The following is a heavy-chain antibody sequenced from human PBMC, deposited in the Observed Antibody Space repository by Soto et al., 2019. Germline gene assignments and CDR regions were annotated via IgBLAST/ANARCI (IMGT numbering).Heavy chain of an antibody. CDR3: ARAYVYGDYATPKTYYYYYGMDV. J-gene: IGHJ6*02. D-gene: IGHD4-17*01. V-gene: IGHV4-59*01. CDR1: GGSISSYY. Sequence: PSETLSLTCTVSGGSISSYYWSWIRQPPGKGLEWIGYIYYSGSTNYNPSLKSRVTISVDTSKNQFSLKLSSVTAADTAVYYCARAYVYGDYATPKTYYYYYGMDVWGQGTTVTVSS. CDR2: IYYSGST.